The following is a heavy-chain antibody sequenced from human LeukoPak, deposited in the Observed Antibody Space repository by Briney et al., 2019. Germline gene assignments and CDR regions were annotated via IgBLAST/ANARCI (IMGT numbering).Heavy chain of an antibody. J-gene: IGHJ6*02. Sequence: ASVKVSCKASGYIFTNYYMHWVRQAPGQGLEWMGIINPSGGSTNYARKFQGRVSMTRDTSTATMYMELSSLRSDDTDVYYCASAQLAARTQENYYYYGMDVWGQGTTVTVSS. CDR1: GYIFTNYY. D-gene: IGHD6-6*01. CDR2: INPSGGST. CDR3: ASAQLAARTQENYYYYGMDV. V-gene: IGHV1-46*01.